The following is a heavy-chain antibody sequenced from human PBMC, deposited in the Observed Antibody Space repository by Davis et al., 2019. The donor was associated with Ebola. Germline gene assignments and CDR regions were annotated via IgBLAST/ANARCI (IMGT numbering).Heavy chain of an antibody. D-gene: IGHD6-19*01. CDR2: INHSASP. CDR1: GGSFSGYY. CDR3: ARGQRIAVAGTLTYYYYYGMDV. Sequence: SQTLSLTCAVYGGSFSGYYWSWIRQPPGKGLERIGEINHSASPNNNPSLKRRVTISVDTSKNQFSLKLSSVTAADTAVYYCARGQRIAVAGTLTYYYYYGMDVWGQGTTVTVSS. V-gene: IGHV4-34*01. J-gene: IGHJ6*02.